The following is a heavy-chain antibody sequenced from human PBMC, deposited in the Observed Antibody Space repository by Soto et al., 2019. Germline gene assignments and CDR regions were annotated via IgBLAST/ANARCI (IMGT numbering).Heavy chain of an antibody. CDR2: INPSGGST. CDR1: GYTFTSYY. CDR3: ARVLTHTYYDFWSGYYTGSAPGYYNAMDV. J-gene: IGHJ6*02. V-gene: IGHV1-46*01. D-gene: IGHD3-3*01. Sequence: WASVKVSCKASGYTFTSYYMHWVRQAPGQGLEWMGIINPSGGSTSYAQKFQGRVTMTRDTSTSTVYMELSSLRSEDTAVYYCARVLTHTYYDFWSGYYTGSAPGYYNAMDVWGQGTTVTVSS.